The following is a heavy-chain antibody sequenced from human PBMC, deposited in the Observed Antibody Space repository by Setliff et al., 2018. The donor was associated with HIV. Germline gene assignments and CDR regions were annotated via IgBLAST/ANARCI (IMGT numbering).Heavy chain of an antibody. D-gene: IGHD1-1*01. CDR2: INPNSGGT. Sequence: ASVKVSCKASGYSYTGYHVHWVRQAPGQGLEWMGRINPNSGGTNYAQKFQGRVTMTRDTSISTAYMELSRLTSDDTAVYFCARDSRWTTGDYYYYNYMDVWGKGTTVTVSS. J-gene: IGHJ6*03. CDR1: GYSYTGYH. CDR3: ARDSRWTTGDYYYYNYMDV. V-gene: IGHV1-2*06.